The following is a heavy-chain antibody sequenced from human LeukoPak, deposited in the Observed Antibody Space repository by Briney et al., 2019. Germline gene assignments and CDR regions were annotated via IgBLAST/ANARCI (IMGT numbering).Heavy chain of an antibody. J-gene: IGHJ4*02. CDR1: GFTFSSYG. CDR2: IRYDGSNK. CDR3: AKDGVLKVDTAIL. D-gene: IGHD5-18*01. V-gene: IGHV3-30*02. Sequence: GGSLRLSCAASGFTFSSYGMHWVRQAPGKGLEWVAFIRYDGSNKYHADSVKGRFTISRDNSKNTLYLQMNSLRAEDTAVYYCAKDGVLKVDTAILWGQGTLVTVSS.